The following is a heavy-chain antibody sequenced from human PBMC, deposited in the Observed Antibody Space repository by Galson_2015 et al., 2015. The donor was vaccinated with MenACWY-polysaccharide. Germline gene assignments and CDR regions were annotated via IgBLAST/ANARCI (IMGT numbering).Heavy chain of an antibody. J-gene: IGHJ4*02. CDR2: IYPADSDT. Sequence: QSGAEVKKPGESLPISCTGSGYSFPSNWIGWVRQMPGKGLEWMGIIYPADSDTRYSPSFQGQVTISADKSISTAYLQWSSLKASDTAVYYCARLSATGTVTFDYWGQGTLVTVSS. CDR1: GYSFPSNW. CDR3: ARLSATGTVTFDY. V-gene: IGHV5-51*03. D-gene: IGHD4-17*01.